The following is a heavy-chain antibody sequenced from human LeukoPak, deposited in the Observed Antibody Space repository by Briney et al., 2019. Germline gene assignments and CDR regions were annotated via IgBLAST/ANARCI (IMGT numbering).Heavy chain of an antibody. CDR1: GFSLSTSGVG. D-gene: IGHD4-17*01. J-gene: IGHJ6*03. CDR2: IYWDDDK. Sequence: SGPALVKPTQTLTLTCTFSGFSLSTSGVGVGWIRQPPGKALEWLALIYWDDDKRYSPSLKSRLTITKDTSKNQVVLTMTNMDPVDTATYYCAHSRSTVTVLGNYYYYYMDVWGKGTTVTVSS. V-gene: IGHV2-5*02. CDR3: AHSRSTVTVLGNYYYYYMDV.